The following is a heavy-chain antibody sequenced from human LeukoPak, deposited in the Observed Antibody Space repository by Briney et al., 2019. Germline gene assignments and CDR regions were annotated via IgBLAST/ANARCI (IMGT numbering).Heavy chain of an antibody. V-gene: IGHV3-7*01. J-gene: IGHJ4*02. D-gene: IGHD3-3*01. CDR3: ARAPTPSYYDFWSGYSAEGDY. Sequence: GGSLRLSCAASGFTFSSYWMSWVRQAPGKGLEWVANIKQDGSEKYYVDSVKGRFTISRDNAKNSLYLQMNSLRAEDTAVYYCARAPTPSYYDFWSGYSAEGDYWGQGTLVTISS. CDR2: IKQDGSEK. CDR1: GFTFSSYW.